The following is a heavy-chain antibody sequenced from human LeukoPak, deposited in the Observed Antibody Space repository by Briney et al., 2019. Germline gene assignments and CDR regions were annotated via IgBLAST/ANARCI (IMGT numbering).Heavy chain of an antibody. D-gene: IGHD3-22*01. CDR2: IYYNGST. V-gene: IGHV4-59*01. CDR3: ARDGDSSGPYYYFDY. J-gene: IGHJ4*02. Sequence: SETLSLTCTVSGGSISSYYWSWIRQPPGKGLEWIGYIYYNGSTKYNPSLKSRVTISVDTSKNQLSLKLSSVTAADTAVYYCARDGDSSGPYYYFDYWGQGTLVTVSS. CDR1: GGSISSYY.